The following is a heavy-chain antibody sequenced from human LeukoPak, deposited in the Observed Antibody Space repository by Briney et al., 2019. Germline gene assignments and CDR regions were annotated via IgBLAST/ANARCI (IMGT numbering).Heavy chain of an antibody. D-gene: IGHD6-19*01. CDR1: GGSISSYY. CDR2: ISYSGST. CDR3: AAESERWLVRS. V-gene: IGHV4-59*01. Sequence: SETLSLTCTVSGGSISSYYWSWIRQPPGKRLEWIGYISYSGSTNYNPSLKSRVTISVDTSKNQVSLKLNSVTAADTAVYYCAAESERWLVRSWGQGTLVTVSS. J-gene: IGHJ4*02.